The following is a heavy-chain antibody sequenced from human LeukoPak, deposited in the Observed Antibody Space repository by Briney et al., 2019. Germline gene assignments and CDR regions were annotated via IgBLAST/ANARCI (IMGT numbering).Heavy chain of an antibody. Sequence: GGSLRLSCTASGFTFSIYNMNWVRQAPGKGLEWVSSISSSGSYVYYADSLKGRFTVSRDNAKDSLYLQMNSLRAEDTAVYYCARDPSRWELLNFDYWGQGTLVTVSS. CDR2: ISSSGSYV. D-gene: IGHD1-26*01. J-gene: IGHJ4*02. V-gene: IGHV3-21*01. CDR3: ARDPSRWELLNFDY. CDR1: GFTFSIYN.